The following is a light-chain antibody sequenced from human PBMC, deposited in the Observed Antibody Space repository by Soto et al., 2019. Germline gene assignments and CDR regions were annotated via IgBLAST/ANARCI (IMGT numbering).Light chain of an antibody. CDR2: AAS. Sequence: DIQMTQSPSSLSASVGDRVTITCRASQTITTYLNWYQHKPGKAPRLLISAASSLETGVPSRFSGSGSGTDFTLTISSLQPEDFATYYCQQSYSMPLTFGGGTKVQIK. V-gene: IGKV1-39*01. J-gene: IGKJ4*01. CDR1: QTITTY. CDR3: QQSYSMPLT.